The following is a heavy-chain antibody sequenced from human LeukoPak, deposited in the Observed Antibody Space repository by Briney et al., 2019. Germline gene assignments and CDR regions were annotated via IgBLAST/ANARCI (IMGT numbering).Heavy chain of an antibody. CDR2: INPKSGGT. CDR3: ARASTVAGNHRPFDY. CDR1: GYTLTDYY. Sequence: GASVKVSCKASGYTLTDYYIHWVRQAPGQDFEWMGWINPKSGGTEYAQKFQGRVTMTRDPSLSTAYMELSRLRSDDTAVFYCARASTVAGNHRPFDYWGQGTLVTVSS. J-gene: IGHJ4*02. V-gene: IGHV1-2*02. D-gene: IGHD6-19*01.